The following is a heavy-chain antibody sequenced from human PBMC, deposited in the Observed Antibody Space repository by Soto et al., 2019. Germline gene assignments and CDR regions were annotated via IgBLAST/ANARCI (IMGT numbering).Heavy chain of an antibody. Sequence: EVQLVESGGGLVQPGGSLRLSCAASGFTFSSYWMSWVRQAPGKGLEWVANIKQDGSEKYYVDSVKGRFTISRDNAKNSLYLQMNSLRAEDTAVYYCARARITIFGVVTHYYDYMDVWGKGTTVTVSS. CDR2: IKQDGSEK. D-gene: IGHD3-3*01. CDR3: ARARITIFGVVTHYYDYMDV. J-gene: IGHJ6*03. CDR1: GFTFSSYW. V-gene: IGHV3-7*01.